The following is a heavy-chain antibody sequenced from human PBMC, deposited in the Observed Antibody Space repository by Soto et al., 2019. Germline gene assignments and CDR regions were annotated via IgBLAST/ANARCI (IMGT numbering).Heavy chain of an antibody. CDR1: GFTFGDYV. Sequence: QVHLVESGGGVVQPGRSLRLSCAASGFTFGDYVMHWVRQAPGKGLEWVALISYDGSNKYYGDSVKGRFTISRDNSKNTLYLQMNSLRTEDTAVYYCAKGKESGSTDYYYGMDVWGQGTTVTVSS. CDR2: ISYDGSNK. V-gene: IGHV3-30*18. J-gene: IGHJ6*02. CDR3: AKGKESGSTDYYYGMDV. D-gene: IGHD6-25*01.